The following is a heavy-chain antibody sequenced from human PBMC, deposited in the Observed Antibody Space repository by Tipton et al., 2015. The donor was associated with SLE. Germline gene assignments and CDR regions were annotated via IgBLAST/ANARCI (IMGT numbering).Heavy chain of an antibody. V-gene: IGHV3-21*01. Sequence: SLRLSCAASGFTFSSYSMNWVRQAPGKGLEWVSSISSSSSYIYYADSVKGRFTISRDNAKNSLYLQMNSLRAEDTAVYYCAREYSGIYYPAFDIWGQGTMVTVSS. CDR3: AREYSGIYYPAFDI. J-gene: IGHJ3*02. D-gene: IGHD1-26*01. CDR1: GFTFSSYS. CDR2: ISSSSSYI.